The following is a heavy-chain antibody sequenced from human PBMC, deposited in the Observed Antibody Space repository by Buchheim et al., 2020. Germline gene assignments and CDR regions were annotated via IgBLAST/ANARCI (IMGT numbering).Heavy chain of an antibody. CDR2: IWSDGKKE. CDR1: GFNFNDYV. Sequence: QVQLVESGGGVVQPGKSLRLSCASSGFNFNDYVIHWVRQAPGKGLEWVAVIWSDGKKEYYADSVKGRFDIPRETPEKTVYLQMSSLRVDETAGYYCERGGDILTGYYSGRHGMDVWGQGTT. J-gene: IGHJ6*02. V-gene: IGHV3-33*01. D-gene: IGHD3-9*01. CDR3: ERGGDILTGYYSGRHGMDV.